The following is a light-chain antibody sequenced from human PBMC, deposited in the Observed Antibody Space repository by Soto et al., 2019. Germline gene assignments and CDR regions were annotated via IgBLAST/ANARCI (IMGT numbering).Light chain of an antibody. CDR2: RAS. J-gene: IGKJ1*01. V-gene: IGKV3-15*01. CDR3: HQYSSSGT. CDR1: QSVSSR. Sequence: EIVMTQSPATLSVSPGERATISCRASQSVSSRLAWYQQKPGQAPKLLIYRASTRATGIPARFSGSGSGTDFTTTISILAHEDAADYYHHQYSSSGTFGQGTKVDIK.